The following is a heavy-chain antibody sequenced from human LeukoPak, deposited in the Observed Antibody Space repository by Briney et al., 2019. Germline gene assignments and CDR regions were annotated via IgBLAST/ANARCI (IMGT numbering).Heavy chain of an antibody. CDR2: ISAYNGNT. CDR1: GYTFTIYY. CDR3: ARHVDGYHFDY. V-gene: IGHV1-18*04. D-gene: IGHD5-24*01. J-gene: IGHJ4*02. Sequence: ASVNVSCKASGYTFTIYYMHWVRQAPGQGLEWMGWISAYNGNTNYAQKLQGRVTMTTDTSTSTAYMELRSLRSDDTAVYYCARHVDGYHFDYWGQGTLVTVSS.